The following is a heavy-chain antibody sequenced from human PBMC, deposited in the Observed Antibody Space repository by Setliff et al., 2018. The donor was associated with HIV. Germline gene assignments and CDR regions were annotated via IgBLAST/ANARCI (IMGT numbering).Heavy chain of an antibody. J-gene: IGHJ6*03. CDR3: ARVQTMAVAGTQYYYMDV. CDR2: ISGYNGNT. D-gene: IGHD6-19*01. Sequence: ASVKVSCKASGYTFTSYGISWVRQAPGQGLEWMGWISGYNGNTNFAQKFQGRVSIARDTSASTAYMELSSLRSEDTAVYYCARVQTMAVAGTQYYYMDVWGKGTTVTVSS. V-gene: IGHV1-18*01. CDR1: GYTFTSYG.